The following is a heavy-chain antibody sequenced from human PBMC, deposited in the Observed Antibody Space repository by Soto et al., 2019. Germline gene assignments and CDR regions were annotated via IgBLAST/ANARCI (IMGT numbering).Heavy chain of an antibody. Sequence: PGESLKISCKGSGYSFTSYWIGWVRQMPGKGLEWMGIIYPGDSDTRYSPSFQGQVTISADKSISTAYLQWSSLKASDTAMYYCARQGELRFLEWLPSDWGQGTLVTVS. CDR3: ARQGELRFLEWLPSD. J-gene: IGHJ4*02. D-gene: IGHD3-3*01. V-gene: IGHV5-51*01. CDR1: GYSFTSYW. CDR2: IYPGDSDT.